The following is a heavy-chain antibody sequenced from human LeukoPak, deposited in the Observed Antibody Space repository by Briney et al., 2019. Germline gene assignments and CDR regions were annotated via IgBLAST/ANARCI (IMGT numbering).Heavy chain of an antibody. CDR3: ARGYSSGWYLRAGYFDY. CDR1: GGSFSGYY. J-gene: IGHJ4*02. CDR2: INHSGST. D-gene: IGHD6-19*01. V-gene: IGHV4-34*01. Sequence: PSETLSLTCAVYGGSFSGYYWSWIRQPPGKGLEWIGEINHSGSTNYNPSLKSRVTISVDTSKNQFSLKLSSVTAADTAVYYCARGYSSGWYLRAGYFDYWGQGTLVTVSS.